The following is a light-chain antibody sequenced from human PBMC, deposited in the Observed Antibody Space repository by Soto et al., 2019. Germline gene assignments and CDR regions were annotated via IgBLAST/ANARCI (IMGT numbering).Light chain of an antibody. J-gene: IGKJ1*01. CDR2: KAS. V-gene: IGKV1-5*03. CDR3: QPYNTHWT. Sequence: DVQVTQSPSTLSGSVGNRGNITGRASQNIASWLACYQQTPQKASNLLISKASSLEHGVPSRFRVSGSGTEFTLTLRGLKPDDFAADFGQPYNTHWTFSQVTKVEIK. CDR1: QNIASW.